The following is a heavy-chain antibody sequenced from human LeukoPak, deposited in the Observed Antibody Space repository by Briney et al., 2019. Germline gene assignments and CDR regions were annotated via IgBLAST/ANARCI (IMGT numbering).Heavy chain of an antibody. CDR1: GYTFTSED. D-gene: IGHD6-6*01. J-gene: IGHJ6*03. V-gene: IGHV1-8*01. Sequence: SVKFSCNASGYTFTSEDINWVRQATEQGLEWMGWMNPNSGNTGYAQKFQGRVTMTRNTSISTAYMELSSLRSEDTAVYYCASSSHYYYYMDVWGKGTTVTVSS. CDR3: ASSSHYYYYMDV. CDR2: MNPNSGNT.